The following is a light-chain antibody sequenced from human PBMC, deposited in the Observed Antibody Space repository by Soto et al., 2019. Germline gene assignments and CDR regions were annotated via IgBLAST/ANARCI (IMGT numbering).Light chain of an antibody. CDR2: AAS. Sequence: DIQMTQSPSSLSASEGDRVTITCRASQSISSYLNWYQQKPGKAPKLLIYAASSLQSGVPSRFSGSGSGTEFTFTITTLQSEDTATYYCHQYHSLPLTFGGGTKVDIK. V-gene: IGKV1-39*01. CDR1: QSISSY. CDR3: HQYHSLPLT. J-gene: IGKJ4*01.